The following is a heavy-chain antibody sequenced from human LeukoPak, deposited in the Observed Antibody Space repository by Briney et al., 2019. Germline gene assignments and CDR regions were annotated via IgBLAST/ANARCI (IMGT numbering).Heavy chain of an antibody. CDR2: ISDRGTYI. CDR1: GFTFSSYA. J-gene: IGHJ4*02. Sequence: GGSLRLSRAASGFTFSSYAMSWVRQAPGKGLEWVASISDRGTYIYYADSVKGRFTISRDNAKNSLYLQMNSLRAEDTATYYCVADFDYWGQGTLVTVSS. CDR3: VADFDY. V-gene: IGHV3-21*01. D-gene: IGHD6-19*01.